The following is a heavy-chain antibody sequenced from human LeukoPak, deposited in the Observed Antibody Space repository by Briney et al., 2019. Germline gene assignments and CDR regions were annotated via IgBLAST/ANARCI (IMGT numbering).Heavy chain of an antibody. V-gene: IGHV4-30-4*01. CDR1: GGSISSGDYY. CDR2: IYYSGST. J-gene: IGHJ4*02. Sequence: SQTLSLTCTVSGGSISSGDYYWSWLRQPPGTGLEWLGYIYYSGSTYYNPSLKSRVTISVDTSKNQFSLKLSSVTAADTAVYYCARTSMIAVHFDYWGQGTLVTVSS. CDR3: ARTSMIAVHFDY. D-gene: IGHD3-22*01.